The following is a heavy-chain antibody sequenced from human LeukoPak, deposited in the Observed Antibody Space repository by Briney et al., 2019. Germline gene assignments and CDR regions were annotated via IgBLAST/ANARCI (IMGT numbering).Heavy chain of an antibody. J-gene: IGHJ4*02. V-gene: IGHV3-30-3*01. CDR2: ISYDGSNE. D-gene: IGHD3-9*01. Sequence: PGRSLRLSCAASGFPFSTYAMYWVRQAPGKGLEWVAAISYDGSNEYYADSVKGRFTISRDNSKNTLFLHMNSLRDDDTAVYYCATDKRYAFDYWGQGILVTVSS. CDR1: GFPFSTYA. CDR3: ATDKRYAFDY.